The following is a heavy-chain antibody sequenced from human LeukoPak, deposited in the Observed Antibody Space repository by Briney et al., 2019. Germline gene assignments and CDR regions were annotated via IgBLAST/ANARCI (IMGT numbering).Heavy chain of an antibody. D-gene: IGHD3-16*01. Sequence: ASVKVSCKASGYTFTNYAMHWVRQAPGQRLEWLGWITAGHGNTEYPQKFQGRVTINRDTSASTAYMELSSLSTEDTAVYLCARDFVVRLTGMDVGGQETTVTVSS. CDR3: ARDFVVRLTGMDV. CDR2: ITAGHGNT. V-gene: IGHV1-3*01. CDR1: GYTFTNYA. J-gene: IGHJ6*02.